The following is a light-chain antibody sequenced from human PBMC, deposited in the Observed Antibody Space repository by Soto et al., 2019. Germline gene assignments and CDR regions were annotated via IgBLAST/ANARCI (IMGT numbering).Light chain of an antibody. CDR3: SSYTSSSTVV. J-gene: IGLJ2*01. Sequence: QSALTQPASVSGSPGQSITISCTGTSSDVGGYTYVPWYQQPPGKAPKLMIYDVSIRPSGVSNRFSGSKSGNTASLTISGLQADDEADYYCSSYTSSSTVVFGGGTKLTVL. CDR1: SSDVGGYTY. CDR2: DVS. V-gene: IGLV2-14*01.